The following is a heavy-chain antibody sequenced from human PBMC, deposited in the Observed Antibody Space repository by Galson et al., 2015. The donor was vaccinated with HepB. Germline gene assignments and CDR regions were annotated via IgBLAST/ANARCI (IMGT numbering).Heavy chain of an antibody. D-gene: IGHD5-12*01. Sequence: TLSLTCAVSGGSISSGGYSWSWIRQPPGKGLEWIGYIYHSGSTYYNPSLKSRVTISVDRSKNQFSLKLSSVTAADTAVYYCARYSGYDLGMDVWGQGTTVTVSS. V-gene: IGHV4-30-2*01. CDR3: ARYSGYDLGMDV. CDR1: GGSISSGGYS. CDR2: IYHSGST. J-gene: IGHJ6*02.